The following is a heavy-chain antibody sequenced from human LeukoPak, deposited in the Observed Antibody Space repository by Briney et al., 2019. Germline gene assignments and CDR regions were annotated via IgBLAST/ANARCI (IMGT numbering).Heavy chain of an antibody. CDR2: INPNSGRT. CDR1: GYTFTNHD. D-gene: IGHD6-13*01. Sequence: ASVKVSCKASGYTFTNHDINWVRQAAGQGLEWMGWINPNSGRTGYAQKFQGRVTMTANTSISTAYMELSSLRFDDTAVYYCARGRSGLAAAGTYDYWGQGTLITVSS. J-gene: IGHJ4*02. V-gene: IGHV1-8*02. CDR3: ARGRSGLAAAGTYDY.